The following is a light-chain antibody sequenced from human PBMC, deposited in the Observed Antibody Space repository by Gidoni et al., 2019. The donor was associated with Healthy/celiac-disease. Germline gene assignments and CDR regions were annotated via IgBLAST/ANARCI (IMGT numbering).Light chain of an antibody. J-gene: IGLJ2*01. V-gene: IGLV1-51*01. CDR3: GTWDSSLSAGV. CDR1: SSNIGNNY. Sequence: QSVSTQPPSVSAAPGQKVTIPCSGSSSNIGNNYVSWYQQLPGTAPKPLIYDNNKRPSGIPDRFSGSKSGTSATLGITGLQTGDEADYYCGTWDSSLSAGVFGGGTKLTVL. CDR2: DNN.